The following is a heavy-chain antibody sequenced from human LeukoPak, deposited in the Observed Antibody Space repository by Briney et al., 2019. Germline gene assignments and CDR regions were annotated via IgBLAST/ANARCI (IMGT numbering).Heavy chain of an antibody. J-gene: IGHJ6*03. V-gene: IGHV4-61*02. CDR2: IYTSGST. Sequence: PSETLSLTCTVSGGSISSGSYYWSWIRQPAGKGLEWIGRIYTSGSTNYNPSLKSRVTISVDTSKNQFSLKLSSVTAADTAVYYCERVAKQQLVPYYYYYYYMDVWGKGTTVTVS. CDR3: ERVAKQQLVPYYYYYYYMDV. CDR1: GGSISSGSYY. D-gene: IGHD6-13*01.